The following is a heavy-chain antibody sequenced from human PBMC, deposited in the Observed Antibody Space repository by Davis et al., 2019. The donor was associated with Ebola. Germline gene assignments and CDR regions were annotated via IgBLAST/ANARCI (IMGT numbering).Heavy chain of an antibody. J-gene: IGHJ6*02. V-gene: IGHV3-9*01. Sequence: SLKISCAASGFTFSSYWMHWVRQAPGKGLEWVSGISWNSGSIGYADSVKGRFTISRDNAKNSLYLQMNSLRAEDTALYYCAKGDGSGSYYSLLGVWGQGTTVTVSS. CDR2: ISWNSGSI. CDR1: GFTFSSYW. CDR3: AKGDGSGSYYSLLGV. D-gene: IGHD3-10*01.